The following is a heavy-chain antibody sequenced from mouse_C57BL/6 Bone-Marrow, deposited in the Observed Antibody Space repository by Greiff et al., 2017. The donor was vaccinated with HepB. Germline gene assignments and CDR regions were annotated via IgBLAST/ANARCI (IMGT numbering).Heavy chain of an antibody. CDR2: INPNYGTT. V-gene: IGHV1-39*01. D-gene: IGHD1-1*01. CDR1: GYSFTDYN. CDR3: ARHHYYVSSLRY. Sequence: EVQRVESGPELVKPGASVKISCKASGYSFTDYNMNWVKQSNGKSLEWIGGINPNYGTTSYNQKFKGTATLTVDQSSSTAYMQLNSLTSEDSAVYYCARHHYYVSSLRYWGQGTTLTVSS. J-gene: IGHJ2*01.